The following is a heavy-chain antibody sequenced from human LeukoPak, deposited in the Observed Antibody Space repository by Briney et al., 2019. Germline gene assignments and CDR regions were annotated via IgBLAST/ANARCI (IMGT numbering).Heavy chain of an antibody. V-gene: IGHV4-34*01. J-gene: IGHJ4*02. D-gene: IGHD5-18*01. Sequence: SETLSLTCAVYGGSFSGYYWSWIRRPPGKGLEWIGEINHSGSTNYNPSLKSRVTISVDTSKNQFSLKLSSVTAADTAVYYCARARGYSYGLIDYWGQGTLVTVSS. CDR1: GGSFSGYY. CDR2: INHSGST. CDR3: ARARGYSYGLIDY.